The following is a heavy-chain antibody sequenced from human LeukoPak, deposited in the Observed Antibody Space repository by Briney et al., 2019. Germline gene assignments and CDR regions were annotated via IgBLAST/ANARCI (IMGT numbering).Heavy chain of an antibody. V-gene: IGHV4-4*07. CDR3: AREWADGCSGGSCYSLGYYYYYMDV. Sequence: NPSETLSLTCTVSGGSTSSYYWSWIRQPAGKGLEWIGRIYTSGSTNYNPSLKSRVTMSVDTSKNQFSLKLSSVTAADTAVYYCAREWADGCSGGSCYSLGYYYYYMDVWGKGTTVTVSS. D-gene: IGHD2-15*01. J-gene: IGHJ6*03. CDR1: GGSTSSYY. CDR2: IYTSGST.